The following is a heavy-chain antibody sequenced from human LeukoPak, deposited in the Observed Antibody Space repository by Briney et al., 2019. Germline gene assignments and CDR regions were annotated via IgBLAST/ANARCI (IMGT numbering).Heavy chain of an antibody. CDR1: GFTFTTYW. D-gene: IGHD4/OR15-4a*01. CDR2: IYSDNT. CDR3: ARRAGAYSHPYDY. V-gene: IGHV3-53*01. J-gene: IGHJ4*02. Sequence: GGSLRLSCAASGFTFTTYWMSWVRQAPGKGLEWVSFIYSDNTHYSDSVKGRFTISRDNSKNTLYLQMNSLRAEDTAVYYCARRAGAYSHPYDYWGQGTLVTVSS.